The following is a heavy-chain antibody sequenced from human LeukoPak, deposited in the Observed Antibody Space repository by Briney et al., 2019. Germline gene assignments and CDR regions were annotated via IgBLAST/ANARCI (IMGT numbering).Heavy chain of an antibody. CDR2: IIPIFGTA. D-gene: IGHD4-11*01. CDR1: GGTFSSYA. J-gene: IGHJ3*02. CDR3: AREGYSNYGIYAFDI. Sequence: GASVKVSCKASGGTFSSYAISWVRQAPGQGLEWMGGIIPIFGTANYAQKFQGRVTITTDESTSTAYMELSSLRSEDTAVYYCAREGYSNYGIYAFDIWGQGTMVTVSS. V-gene: IGHV1-69*05.